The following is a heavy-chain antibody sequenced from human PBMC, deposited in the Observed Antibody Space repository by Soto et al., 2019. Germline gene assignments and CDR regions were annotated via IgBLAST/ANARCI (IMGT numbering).Heavy chain of an antibody. V-gene: IGHV5-51*01. J-gene: IGHJ6*02. CDR2: IYPGDPDT. CDR1: GYSFTSYW. CDR3: ARHLDVVPDAIGDYYYYGMDV. Sequence: XESLKVSCKCSGYSFTSYWIGLVRQMPGKGLEWMGIIYPGDPDTRYSPSFQGQVTISADKSISTAYLQWSSLKASDTAMYYCARHLDVVPDAIGDYYYYGMDVWGQGTTVTVSS. D-gene: IGHD2-2*02.